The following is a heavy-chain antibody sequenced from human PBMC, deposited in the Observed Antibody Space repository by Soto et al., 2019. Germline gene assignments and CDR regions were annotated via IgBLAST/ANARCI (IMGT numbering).Heavy chain of an antibody. Sequence: QLQLQESGPGLVKPSETLSLTCTVSNGSISSSNYYWAWIRQPPGKGLEWIGSIYYSGTTYYNPSLKSRLTISVDTPKNQFSLRLTSVPAADTAVYYCARRDFYGGNFDLWGRGTLVTVSS. CDR2: IYYSGTT. V-gene: IGHV4-39*01. D-gene: IGHD3-16*01. CDR1: NGSISSSNYY. CDR3: ARRDFYGGNFDL. J-gene: IGHJ2*01.